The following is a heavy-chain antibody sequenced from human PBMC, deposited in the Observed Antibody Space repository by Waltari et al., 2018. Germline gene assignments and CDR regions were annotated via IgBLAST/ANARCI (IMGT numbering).Heavy chain of an antibody. D-gene: IGHD3-22*01. CDR3: ARVGCYDSSGYYYTGAYWYFDL. Sequence: QVQLQESGPGLVKPSETLSLTCTVSGGSISSYYWSWIRQPAGKGLEWIGRIYTSGSTNYNPSLKSRVTMSVDTSKNQFSLKLSSVTAADTAVYYCARVGCYDSSGYYYTGAYWYFDLWGRGTLVTVSS. CDR1: GGSISSYY. J-gene: IGHJ2*01. V-gene: IGHV4-4*07. CDR2: IYTSGST.